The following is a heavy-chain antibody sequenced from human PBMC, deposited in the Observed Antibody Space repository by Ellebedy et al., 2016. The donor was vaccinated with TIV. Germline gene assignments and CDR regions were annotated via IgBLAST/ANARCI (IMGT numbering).Heavy chain of an antibody. D-gene: IGHD2-21*02. J-gene: IGHJ1*01. CDR2: IGFALPTT. CDR1: GFDFSNFA. Sequence: GGSLRLSXAASGFDFSNFALNWVRQAPGKGLEWISSIGFALPTTYYADSVRGRFTISRDNAKNSVYLQMNSLRGEDTGVYYCAREYYGSDWDWGQGTLVTVSS. CDR3: AREYYGSDWD. V-gene: IGHV3-21*06.